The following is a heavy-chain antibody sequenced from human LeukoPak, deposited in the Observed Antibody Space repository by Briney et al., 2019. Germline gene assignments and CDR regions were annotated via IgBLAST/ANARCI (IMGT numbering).Heavy chain of an antibody. V-gene: IGHV4-30-4*01. CDR3: ARAAAGTNSRYYFDY. CDR2: IHYSGST. CDR1: GDSISSGDHY. J-gene: IGHJ4*02. Sequence: SETLSLTCTVSGDSISSGDHYWSWIRQPPGKGLEWIGYIHYSGSTYYNPSLKSRVIISGDMSKNQFSLSLNSLTAADSAMYYCARAAAGTNSRYYFDYWGQGTLVTVSS. D-gene: IGHD6-19*01.